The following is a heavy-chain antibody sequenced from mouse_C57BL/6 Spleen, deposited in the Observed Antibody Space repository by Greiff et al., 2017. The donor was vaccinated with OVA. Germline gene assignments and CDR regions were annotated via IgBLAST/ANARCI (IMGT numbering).Heavy chain of an antibody. V-gene: IGHV1-64*01. D-gene: IGHD1-1*01. J-gene: IGHJ4*01. CDR2: IHPNSGST. CDR3: ARFGITTVVAPYAMDY. CDR1: GYTFTSYW. Sequence: QVQLQQPGAELVKPGASVKLSCKASGYTFTSYWMHWVKQRPGQGLEWIGMIHPNSGSTNYNEKFKSKATLTVDKSSSTAYMQLSRLTSEDSAVYYCARFGITTVVAPYAMDYWGQGTSVTVSS.